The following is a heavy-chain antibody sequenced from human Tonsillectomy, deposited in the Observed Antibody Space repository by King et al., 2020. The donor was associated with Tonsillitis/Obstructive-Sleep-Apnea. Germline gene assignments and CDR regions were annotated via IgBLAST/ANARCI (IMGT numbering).Heavy chain of an antibody. CDR1: GFTFNNFA. D-gene: IGHD4-23*01. V-gene: IGHV3-23*04. J-gene: IGHJ4*02. Sequence: VQLVESGGDLVHPGGSLRLSCAASGFTFNNFAMSWVRQAPGKGLEWVSDISGSGDKTYYADSVKGRFTISRDNSKNTVFQQLRSLRGEDTAVYYCATSGGNFDYWGQGTLVTVSS. CDR2: ISGSGDKT. CDR3: ATSGGNFDY.